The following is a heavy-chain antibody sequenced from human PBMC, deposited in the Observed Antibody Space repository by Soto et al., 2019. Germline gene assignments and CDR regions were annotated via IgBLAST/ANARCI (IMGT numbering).Heavy chain of an antibody. CDR1: GPTFIAYY. Sequence: QLVQSGAEVKKPGASARVSCKTSGPTFIAYYIHWVRQAPGQGLEWMGWIDPKSGGTTYEQKFLGRVTMTRDTSINTAYIDLNRLTSDDTALYYCARVSVDVPEWGQGTLITVSS. V-gene: IGHV1-2*02. J-gene: IGHJ4*02. D-gene: IGHD5-12*01. CDR2: IDPKSGGT. CDR3: ARVSVDVPE.